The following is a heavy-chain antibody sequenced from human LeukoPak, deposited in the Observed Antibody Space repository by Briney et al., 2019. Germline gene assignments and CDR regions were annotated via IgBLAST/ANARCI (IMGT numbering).Heavy chain of an antibody. V-gene: IGHV4-34*01. Sequence: SETLSLTCAVYGGSFSGYYWSWIRQPPGKGLEWIGEINHSGSTNYNPSLKSRVTISVDTSKNQFSLKLSSVTAADTAVYYCAREVGEGSSAEESDYWGQGTLVTVSS. CDR1: GGSFSGYY. J-gene: IGHJ4*02. CDR2: INHSGST. D-gene: IGHD6-6*01. CDR3: AREVGEGSSAEESDY.